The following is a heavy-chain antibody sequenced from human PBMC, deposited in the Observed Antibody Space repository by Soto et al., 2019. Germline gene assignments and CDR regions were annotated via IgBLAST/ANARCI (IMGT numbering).Heavy chain of an antibody. CDR1: GDSLSSNSSA. Sequence: PSQTLSLPCAISGDSLSSNSSACNFIRQSPSRGLELLGRTYYRSNLYNDYALSVKSRITVTPDTSKNQFSLQLNSVTPEDTAVYYCARGRASNRGDWLDPCGQGTQVIFSS. CDR2: TYYRSNLYN. CDR3: ARGRASNRGDWLDP. J-gene: IGHJ5*02. V-gene: IGHV6-1*01. D-gene: IGHD2-21*01.